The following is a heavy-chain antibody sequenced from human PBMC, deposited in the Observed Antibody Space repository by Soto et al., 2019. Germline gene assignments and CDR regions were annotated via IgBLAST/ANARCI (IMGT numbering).Heavy chain of an antibody. CDR3: ASHSITGFDY. J-gene: IGHJ4*02. CDR2: ITSSSTYI. Sequence: GGSLRLCCAASGFTFTNYNMNWVRQAPGKGLEWVSYITSSSTYIYYADSVRGRFTISRDNAKNSLYLQMNSLRAEDTAVYYCASHSITGFDYWGQGALVTVSS. D-gene: IGHD1-20*01. CDR1: GFTFTNYN. V-gene: IGHV3-21*01.